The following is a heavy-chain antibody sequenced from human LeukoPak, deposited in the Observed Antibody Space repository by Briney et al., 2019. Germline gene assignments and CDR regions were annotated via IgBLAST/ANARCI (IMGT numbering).Heavy chain of an antibody. CDR3: ARVPSYSSSSHWFDP. D-gene: IGHD6-6*01. V-gene: IGHV4-39*07. CDR2: IYYSGST. Sequence: SETLTLTCTVSGGSISSSSYYWGWIRQPPGKGLEWIGSIYYSGSTYYNPSLKSRVTISVDTSKNQFSLKLSSVTAADTAVYYCARVPSYSSSSHWFDPWGQGTLVTVSS. CDR1: GGSISSSSYY. J-gene: IGHJ5*02.